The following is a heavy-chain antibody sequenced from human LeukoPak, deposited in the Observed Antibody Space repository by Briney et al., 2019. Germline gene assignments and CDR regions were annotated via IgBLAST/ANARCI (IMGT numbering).Heavy chain of an antibody. V-gene: IGHV3-48*03. CDR1: GFTFSSYE. CDR2: ISSSGSTI. J-gene: IGHJ3*02. D-gene: IGHD3-9*01. CDR3: ARDPGTLRYFDTSDAFDI. Sequence: PGGSLRLSCAASGFTFSSYEMNWVRQAPGKGLEWVSYISSSGSTIYYADSVKGRFTISRDNAKNSLYLQMNSLRAEDTAVYYCARDPGTLRYFDTSDAFDIWGQGTMVTVSS.